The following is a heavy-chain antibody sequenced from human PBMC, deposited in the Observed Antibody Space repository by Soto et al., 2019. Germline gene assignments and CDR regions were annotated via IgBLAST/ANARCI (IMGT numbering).Heavy chain of an antibody. CDR3: VKRGGSYGMDV. V-gene: IGHV3-64D*06. J-gene: IGHJ6*02. Sequence: VGSLRLSCSASGFTFSSYAMHWVRQAPGKGLEYVSAISSNGGSTYYADSVKGRFTISRDNSKNTLYLQMSSLRAEDTAVYYCVKRGGSYGMDVWGQGTTVTVS. CDR2: ISSNGGST. CDR1: GFTFSSYA. D-gene: IGHD5-12*01.